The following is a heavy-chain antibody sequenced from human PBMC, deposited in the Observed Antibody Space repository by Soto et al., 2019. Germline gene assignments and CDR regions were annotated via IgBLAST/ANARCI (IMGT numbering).Heavy chain of an antibody. J-gene: IGHJ4*02. V-gene: IGHV1-18*01. CDR1: GYTFTSYG. D-gene: IGHD3-9*01. Sequence: ASVKVSCKASGYTFTSYGISWVRQAPGQGLEWMGWISAYNGNTNYAQKLQGRVTMTTDTSTSTAYMELRSLRSDDTAVYYCAITTNVLRYFDWLLSGMAFDYWGQGTLVTVSS. CDR2: ISAYNGNT. CDR3: AITTNVLRYFDWLLSGMAFDY.